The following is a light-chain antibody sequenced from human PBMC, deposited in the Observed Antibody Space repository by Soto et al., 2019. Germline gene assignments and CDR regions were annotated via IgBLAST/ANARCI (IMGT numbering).Light chain of an antibody. CDR1: QSVSSSY. CDR3: QQFVGSSYT. J-gene: IGKJ2*01. Sequence: ESVLTQSPGTLSLSPGERATLSCRASQSVSSSYLAWYQQKPGQAPRLLIYSASSRATGIPDRFSGSGSGTEFTLTISRLEPEDFAVYYCQQFVGSSYTFGHGTKLEIK. V-gene: IGKV3-20*01. CDR2: SAS.